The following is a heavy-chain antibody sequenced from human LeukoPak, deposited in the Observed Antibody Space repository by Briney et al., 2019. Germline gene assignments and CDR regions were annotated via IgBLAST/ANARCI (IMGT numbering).Heavy chain of an antibody. D-gene: IGHD3-3*01. CDR2: LNHRGSP. Sequence: SETLSLTCAVSGGSFRGYSWGWIRQPPGKGLEWIGELNHRGSPTYNPSLESRVTISEDTSKNQFSLKLSSVTAADTAVYYCARKGGFLEWLLYEYNWFDPWGQGTLVTVSS. V-gene: IGHV4-34*01. CDR3: ARKGGFLEWLLYEYNWFDP. J-gene: IGHJ5*02. CDR1: GGSFRGYS.